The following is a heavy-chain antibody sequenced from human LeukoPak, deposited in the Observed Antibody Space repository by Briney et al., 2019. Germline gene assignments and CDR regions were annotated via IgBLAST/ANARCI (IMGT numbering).Heavy chain of an antibody. CDR1: GGSVSGYY. Sequence: PSETLSLTCTVSGGSVSGYYWSWIRQSPGKGLEWIGYIYYSGSTNYNPSLKSRVTISVDTSKNQFSLKLSSVTAADTAVYYCARVVEITMVRGVIIPYYYMDVWGKGTTVTISS. CDR3: ARVVEITMVRGVIIPYYYMDV. CDR2: IYYSGST. J-gene: IGHJ6*03. V-gene: IGHV4-59*02. D-gene: IGHD3-10*01.